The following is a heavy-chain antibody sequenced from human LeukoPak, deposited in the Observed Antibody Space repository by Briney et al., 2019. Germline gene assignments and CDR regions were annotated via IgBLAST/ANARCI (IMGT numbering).Heavy chain of an antibody. CDR3: AGPGAGDLDY. CDR1: GGSISSYY. D-gene: IGHD3-10*01. Sequence: PSETLSLTCTVSGGSISSYYWSWIRQPPGKGLEWIGEINHSGSTNYNPSLKSRVTISLDMSKNQFSMKLSSVTAADTAVYYCAGPGAGDLDYWGQGTLVTVSS. V-gene: IGHV4-34*01. CDR2: INHSGST. J-gene: IGHJ4*02.